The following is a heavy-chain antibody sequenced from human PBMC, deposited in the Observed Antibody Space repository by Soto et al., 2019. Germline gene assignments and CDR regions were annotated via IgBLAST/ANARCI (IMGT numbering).Heavy chain of an antibody. D-gene: IGHD3-3*01. J-gene: IGHJ4*02. CDR3: AHRVLRTVFGLVTTTAIYFDF. Sequence: QITLNESGPTVVRPTETLTLTCRFSGFSLTTSGVGVGWIRQSPGKAPEWLALIYWDDDKRYSASLKSRLTSTNDTSKTHVVLTVSDLDPTDTATYYCAHRVLRTVFGLVTTTAIYFDFWGQGTPVAGSS. CDR2: IYWDDDK. V-gene: IGHV2-5*02. CDR1: GFSLTTSGVG.